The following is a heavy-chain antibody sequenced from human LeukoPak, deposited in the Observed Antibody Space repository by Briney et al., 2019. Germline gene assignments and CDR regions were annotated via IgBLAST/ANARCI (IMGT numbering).Heavy chain of an antibody. CDR1: GHAFTAYY. CDR2: INPDSGGT. CDR3: ARSNYYDSSGYYYFDY. D-gene: IGHD3-22*01. V-gene: IGHV1-2*02. J-gene: IGHJ4*02. Sequence: ASVKVSCNASGHAFTAYYMHWVGQVPGQGLEWRGWINPDSGGTNYAQKFQGRLTMTRDTSISTAYMELSRLRSDDTAVYYCARSNYYDSSGYYYFDYWGQGTLVTVSS.